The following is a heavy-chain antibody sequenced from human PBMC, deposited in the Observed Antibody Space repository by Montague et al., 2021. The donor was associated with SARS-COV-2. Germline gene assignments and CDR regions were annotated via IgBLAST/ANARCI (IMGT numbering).Heavy chain of an antibody. D-gene: IGHD4-17*01. CDR2: VYYSGYT. CDR1: GDSVSSSGHY. Sequence: SETLSLTCTVSGDSVSSSGHYWGWIRQPPGKGLEWLVIVYYSGYTYYNPSVKGRVTISIDASKNQFSLKLNSLTATDTAIYHCARRRLREDYFDFWGQGTLVTVSS. J-gene: IGHJ4*02. CDR3: ARRRLREDYFDF. V-gene: IGHV4-39*01.